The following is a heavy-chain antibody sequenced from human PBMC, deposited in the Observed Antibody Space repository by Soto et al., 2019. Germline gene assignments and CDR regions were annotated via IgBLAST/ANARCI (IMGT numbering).Heavy chain of an antibody. CDR3: ARDNDWDDFWSGLWFDP. V-gene: IGHV3-64*01. Sequence: GGSLRLSCAASGFTFSSYAMHWVRQAPGKGLEYVSAISSNGGSTYYANSVKGRFTISRDNSKNTLYLQMGSLRAEDMAVYYCARDNDWDDFWSGLWFDPWGQGTLVTVSS. D-gene: IGHD3-3*01. CDR2: ISSNGGST. CDR1: GFTFSSYA. J-gene: IGHJ5*02.